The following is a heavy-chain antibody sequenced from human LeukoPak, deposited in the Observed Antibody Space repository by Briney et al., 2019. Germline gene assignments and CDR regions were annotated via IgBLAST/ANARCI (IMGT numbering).Heavy chain of an antibody. CDR3: ARDAGYNHRFDY. Sequence: SQTLSLTCTVSGGSISSGSYYWSWIRQPPGKGLEWIGRIYTIGSTNYNPSLKSRVTISVDTSKNQFSLKLSSVTAADTAVYYCARDAGYNHRFDYWGQGTLVTVSS. J-gene: IGHJ4*02. CDR1: GGSISSGSYY. V-gene: IGHV4-61*02. CDR2: IYTIGST. D-gene: IGHD5-24*01.